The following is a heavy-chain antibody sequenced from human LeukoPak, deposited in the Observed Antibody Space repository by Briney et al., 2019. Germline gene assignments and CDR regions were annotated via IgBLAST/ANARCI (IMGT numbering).Heavy chain of an antibody. V-gene: IGHV4-30-4*01. D-gene: IGHD3-10*01. CDR2: IYCSGST. CDR1: GCSISSSDYY. J-gene: IGHJ4*02. CDR3: AREASGSSDFDY. Sequence: SETLSLTCTVSGCSISSSDYYWSWIRQPPGKGLEWIGYIYCSGSTYYNPSLKSRVTISVDTSKNQFSLKLSSVTAADTAVYYCAREASGSSDFDYWGQGTLVTVSS.